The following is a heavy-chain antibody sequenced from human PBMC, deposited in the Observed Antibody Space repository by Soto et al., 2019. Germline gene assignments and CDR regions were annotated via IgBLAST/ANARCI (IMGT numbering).Heavy chain of an antibody. V-gene: IGHV1-18*01. J-gene: IGHJ4*02. CDR1: GYTFTSYG. CDR3: ARDAPPEDY. CDR2: IRPYNGNT. Sequence: QVQLVQSGAEVKKPGASVKVSCKASGYTFTSYGISWVRQAPGQGLEWMGWIRPYNGNTNYAQNLQGRVTMTTDTPTRTAYMELRSVRSGDTAVYYCARDAPPEDYGGQGTLVTVSS.